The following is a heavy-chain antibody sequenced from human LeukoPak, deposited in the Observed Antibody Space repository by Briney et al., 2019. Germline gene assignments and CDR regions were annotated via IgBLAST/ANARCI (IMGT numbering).Heavy chain of an antibody. CDR1: GLTFNGYW. Sequence: GSLRLSCAASGLTFNGYWMHWFRQVPGKGLVWVSEINPGGNKKNYADSVWGRFTVSRDNAKDTVYLQMDRVSVGDTAVYYCARGTVGAPGFDYWGQGTLVSVSS. CDR3: ARGTVGAPGFDY. D-gene: IGHD2-2*01. V-gene: IGHV3-74*01. J-gene: IGHJ4*02. CDR2: INPGGNKK.